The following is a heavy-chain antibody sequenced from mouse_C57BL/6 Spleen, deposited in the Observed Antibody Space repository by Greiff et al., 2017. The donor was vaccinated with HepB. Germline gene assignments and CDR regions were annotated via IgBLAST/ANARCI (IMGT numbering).Heavy chain of an antibody. CDR2: ISSGGDYI. J-gene: IGHJ4*01. CDR3: TREEITTVGDYAMDY. Sequence: EVHLVESGEGLVKPGGSLKLSCAASGFTFSSYAMSWVRQTPEKRLEWVAYISSGGDYIYYADTVKGRFTISRDNARNTLYLQMSSLKSEDTAMYYCTREEITTVGDYAMDYWGQGTSVTVSS. V-gene: IGHV5-9-1*02. D-gene: IGHD1-1*01. CDR1: GFTFSSYA.